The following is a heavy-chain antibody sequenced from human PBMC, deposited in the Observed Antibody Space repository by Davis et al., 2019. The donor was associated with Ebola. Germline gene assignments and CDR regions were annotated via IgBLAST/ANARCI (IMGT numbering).Heavy chain of an antibody. J-gene: IGHJ5*02. Sequence: SVTVSCKASGGTFSSYAISWVRQAPGQGLEWMGRIIPILGIANYAQKFQGRVTITADESTSTAYMELSSLRSEDTAVYYCARELTYYDSSYNWFDPWGQGTLVTVSS. D-gene: IGHD3-3*01. CDR1: GGTFSSYA. V-gene: IGHV1-69*04. CDR3: ARELTYYDSSYNWFDP. CDR2: IIPILGIA.